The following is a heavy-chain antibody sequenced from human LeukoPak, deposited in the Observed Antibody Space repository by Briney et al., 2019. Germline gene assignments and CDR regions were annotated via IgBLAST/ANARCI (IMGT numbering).Heavy chain of an antibody. CDR2: ISSTSYT. CDR1: GFTFSNYN. Sequence: PGGSLRLFCAASGFTFSNYNMKWVRQAPGKGLEWVSSISSTSYTYYADSVKGRFTISRDNAKNSLYLQMDSLRAEDTALYYCARAITDYDYWGQGTLVTVSS. V-gene: IGHV3-21*01. CDR3: ARAITDYDY. J-gene: IGHJ4*02. D-gene: IGHD1-14*01.